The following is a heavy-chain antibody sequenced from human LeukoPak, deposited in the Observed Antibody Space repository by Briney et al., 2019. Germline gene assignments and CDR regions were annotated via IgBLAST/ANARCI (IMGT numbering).Heavy chain of an antibody. V-gene: IGHV4-31*03. Sequence: SETLSLTSTVSGGSIRSGGYYWSWIRQHPGKGLEWIGYIYYSGSTYYNPSLKSRVTISVDTSKNQFSLKLSSVTAADTAVYYCARESGYYYDSRETDAFDIWGQGTMVTVSS. CDR1: GGSIRSGGYY. CDR3: ARESGYYYDSRETDAFDI. J-gene: IGHJ3*02. CDR2: IYYSGST. D-gene: IGHD3-22*01.